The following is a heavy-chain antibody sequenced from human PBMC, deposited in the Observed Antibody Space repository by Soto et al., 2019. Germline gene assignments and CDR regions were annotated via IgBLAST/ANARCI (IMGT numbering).Heavy chain of an antibody. CDR2: IYYSGST. D-gene: IGHD6-13*01. CDR3: ARDMGTAAGYYYGMDV. V-gene: IGHV4-31*03. Sequence: ASETLSITCTVSGGSISSGGYYWSWIRQHPGKGLEWIGYIYYSGSTYYNPSLKSRVTISVDTSKNQFSLKLSSVTAADTAVYYCARDMGTAAGYYYGMDVWGQGTTVTVSS. J-gene: IGHJ6*02. CDR1: GGSISSGGYY.